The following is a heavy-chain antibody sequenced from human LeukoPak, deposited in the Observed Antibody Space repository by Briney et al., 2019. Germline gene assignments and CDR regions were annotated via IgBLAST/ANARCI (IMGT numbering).Heavy chain of an antibody. J-gene: IGHJ6*02. D-gene: IGHD6-13*01. V-gene: IGHV3-23*01. CDR1: GFTFSSYP. CDR3: AKAASSSWPSYYYGMDV. Sequence: GGSLRLSCAASGFTFSSYPMSWVRQAPGKGLEWVSVITGSGGNTYYADSVKGRFTISKDNSKNTVYLQMSSLRVDDTAVYYCAKAASSSWPSYYYGMDVWGQGTTVTVSS. CDR2: ITGSGGNT.